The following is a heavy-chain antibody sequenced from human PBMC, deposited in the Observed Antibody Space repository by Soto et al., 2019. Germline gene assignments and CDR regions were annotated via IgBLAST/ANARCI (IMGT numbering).Heavy chain of an antibody. D-gene: IGHD5-18*01. V-gene: IGHV4-59*01. CDR3: ARVARDTAMVPTRYYYYYMDV. J-gene: IGHJ6*03. CDR2: IYYSGST. Sequence: SEILSLTCTVSGGSISSYYWSWIRQPPGKGLEWIGYIYYSGSTNYNPSLKSRVTISVDTSKNQFSLKLSSVTAADTAVYYCARVARDTAMVPTRYYYYYMDVWGKGTTVTVSS. CDR1: GGSISSYY.